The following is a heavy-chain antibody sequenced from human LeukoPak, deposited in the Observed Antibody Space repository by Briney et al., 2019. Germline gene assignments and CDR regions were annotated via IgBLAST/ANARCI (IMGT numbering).Heavy chain of an antibody. D-gene: IGHD6-13*01. CDR2: ISYDGSNK. V-gene: IGHV3-30*18. CDR3: AKDGSSSWYSSYYYYYMDV. Sequence: GGSLRLSCAASGFTFSSYGMHWVRQAPGKGLEWVAVISYDGSNKYYADSVKGRFTISRDNSKNTLYLQMNSLRAEDTAVYYCAKDGSSSWYSSYYYYYMDVWGKGTTVTVSS. CDR1: GFTFSSYG. J-gene: IGHJ6*03.